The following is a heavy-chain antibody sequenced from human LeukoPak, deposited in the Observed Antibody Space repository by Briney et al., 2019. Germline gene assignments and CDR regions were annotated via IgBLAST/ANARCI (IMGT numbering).Heavy chain of an antibody. Sequence: HTGGSLRLSCAASGFTFSIYAMSWVRQAPGKGLEWVSAISASGGSSYYADSVKGRFTISRDSSKNTLYLQMNSLRAEDTAVYYCAKGMFRAYSNDAFDIWGQGTMVTVSS. D-gene: IGHD3-10*02. CDR3: AKGMFRAYSNDAFDI. V-gene: IGHV3-23*01. J-gene: IGHJ3*02. CDR1: GFTFSIYA. CDR2: ISASGGSS.